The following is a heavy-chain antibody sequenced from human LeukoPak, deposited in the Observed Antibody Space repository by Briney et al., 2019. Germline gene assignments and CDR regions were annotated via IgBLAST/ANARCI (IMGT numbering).Heavy chain of an antibody. V-gene: IGHV3-9*01. J-gene: IGHJ3*02. D-gene: IGHD6-19*01. Sequence: PGRSLRLSCAAPGFTFDDYAMHWVPQAPGKGLERVSGISWNSGSLGYADSVKGRFTISRDNAKNYLYLQMNSLRAEDTALYYCAKGVRQWLVLDAFDIWGQGTMVTVSS. CDR3: AKGVRQWLVLDAFDI. CDR2: ISWNSGSL. CDR1: GFTFDDYA.